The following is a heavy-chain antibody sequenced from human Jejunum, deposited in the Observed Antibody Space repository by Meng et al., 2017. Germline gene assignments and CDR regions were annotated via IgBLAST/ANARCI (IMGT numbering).Heavy chain of an antibody. CDR3: VRGEFAMLARFDF. J-gene: IGHJ4*02. V-gene: IGHV4-4*02. D-gene: IGHD2-2*01. CDR2: IYHGGNT. Sequence: QLQLQESGPGLVKPSETLSLTCTVSGGSINKENWWSWVRQSPERGLEWIGEIYHGGNTNYNPSLKRRVTMSVDESTNQMSLKLTSVTAADTAVYYCVRGEFAMLARFDFWGQGILVTVSS. CDR1: GGSINKENW.